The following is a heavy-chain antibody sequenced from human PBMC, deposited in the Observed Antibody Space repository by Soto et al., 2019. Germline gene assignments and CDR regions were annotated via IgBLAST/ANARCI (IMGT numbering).Heavy chain of an antibody. CDR2: ISGSGGST. V-gene: IGHV3-23*01. CDR3: AKGRIGDYYDSSGYYFDY. CDR1: GFTFSSYA. J-gene: IGHJ4*02. Sequence: GGSLRLSCAASGFTFSSYAMSWVRQAPGKGLEWVSAISGSGGSTYYADSVKGRFTISRANSKNTLYLQMNSLRAEDTAVYYCAKGRIGDYYDSSGYYFDYWGQGTLVTVSS. D-gene: IGHD3-22*01.